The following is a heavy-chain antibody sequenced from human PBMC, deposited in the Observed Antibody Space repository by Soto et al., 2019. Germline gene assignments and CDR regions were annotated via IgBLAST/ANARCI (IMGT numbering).Heavy chain of an antibody. CDR2: ARNKARSYSI. V-gene: IGHV3-72*01. CDR1: GFGFSDHY. CDR3: AGVRWGDVDY. Sequence: EVQLVESGGGLVQPGGSLRLSCAASGFGFSDHYMDWVRQAPGKGLEWVGRARNKARSYSIEYAASVKGRFTISRDDSKNSVYLQMNSLETEDTAVYYCAGVRWGDVDYWGQGTLVTVSS. D-gene: IGHD3-16*01. J-gene: IGHJ4*02.